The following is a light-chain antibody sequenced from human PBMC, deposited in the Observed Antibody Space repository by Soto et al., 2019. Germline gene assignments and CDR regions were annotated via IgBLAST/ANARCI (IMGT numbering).Light chain of an antibody. Sequence: QSVLTQPASVSDSPGQSITISCTGTSIDVGGSNFVSWYQQHPGKPPKLIIYDVANRPSGVSNRFSGSKSGSTASLIISRLQTEDEADYYCVSYTSSTTYVFGTGTKV. V-gene: IGLV2-14*03. CDR1: SIDVGGSNF. CDR2: DVA. J-gene: IGLJ1*01. CDR3: VSYTSSTTYV.